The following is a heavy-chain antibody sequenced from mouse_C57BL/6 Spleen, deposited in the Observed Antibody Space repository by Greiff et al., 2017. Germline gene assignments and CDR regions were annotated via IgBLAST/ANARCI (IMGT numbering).Heavy chain of an antibody. V-gene: IGHV1-15*01. Sequence: QVQLKESGAELVRPGASVTLSCKASGYTFTDYEMHWVKQTPVHGLEWIGAIDPETGGTAYNQKFKGKAILTADKSSSTAYMELRSLTSEDSAVYYCTREFPPDYWGQGTTLTVSS. CDR2: IDPETGGT. CDR3: TREFPPDY. CDR1: GYTFTDYE. J-gene: IGHJ2*01.